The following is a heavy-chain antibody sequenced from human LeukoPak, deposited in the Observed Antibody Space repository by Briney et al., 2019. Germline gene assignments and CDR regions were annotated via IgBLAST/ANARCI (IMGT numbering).Heavy chain of an antibody. J-gene: IGHJ5*02. CDR3: AGYYYGSGSYGWFDP. Sequence: SETLSLTCTVSGGSISSSSYYWGWIRQPPGKGLEWIGSIYYSGSTYYNPSLKNRVTISVDTSKNQFSLKLSSVTAADAAVYYCAGYYYGSGSYGWFDPWGQGTLVTVSS. CDR2: IYYSGST. V-gene: IGHV4-39*01. CDR1: GGSISSSSYY. D-gene: IGHD3-10*01.